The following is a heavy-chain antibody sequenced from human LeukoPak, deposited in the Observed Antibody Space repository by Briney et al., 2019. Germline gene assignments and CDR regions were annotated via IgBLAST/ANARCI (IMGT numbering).Heavy chain of an antibody. CDR3: ARDVDCSSTSCYARGSWFDP. CDR1: GGSISSGGYY. V-gene: IGHV4-31*03. J-gene: IGHJ5*02. Sequence: PSQTLSLTCTVSGGSISSGGYYWSWIRQHPGKGLEWIGYIYYSGSTYYNPSLKSRVTISVDTSKNQFSLKLSSVTAADTAVYYCARDVDCSSTSCYARGSWFDPWGQGTLVTVSS. CDR2: IYYSGST. D-gene: IGHD2-2*01.